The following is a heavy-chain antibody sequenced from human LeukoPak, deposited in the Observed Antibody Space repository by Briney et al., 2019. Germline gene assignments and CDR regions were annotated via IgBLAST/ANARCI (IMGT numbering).Heavy chain of an antibody. D-gene: IGHD4-17*01. CDR2: ISGSGGST. CDR1: GFTFSSYA. Sequence: GGSLRLSCAASGFTFSSYAMSWVRQAPGKGLEWVSAISGSGGSTYYADSVKGRFTISRDNSKNTLYLQMNSLRAEDTAVYYCARFYGDYVSTFDYWGQGTLVTVSS. CDR3: ARFYGDYVSTFDY. J-gene: IGHJ4*02. V-gene: IGHV3-23*01.